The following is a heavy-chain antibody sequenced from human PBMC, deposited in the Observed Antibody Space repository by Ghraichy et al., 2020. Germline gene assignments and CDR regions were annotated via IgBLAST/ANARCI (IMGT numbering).Heavy chain of an antibody. V-gene: IGHV3-74*01. CDR1: GFSFSSYG. CDR2: INSEGGRT. Sequence: GGSLRLSCAASGFSFSSYGMHWVRQAPGKGLVWVAPINSEGGRTRYSDYVKGRFTISRDNAKNTLYLQMNSLRAEDTAVYYCARVLGNYDYWSGNTLDSFDYWGQGTLVTVSS. CDR3: ARVLGNYDYWSGNTLDSFDY. J-gene: IGHJ4*02. D-gene: IGHD3-3*01.